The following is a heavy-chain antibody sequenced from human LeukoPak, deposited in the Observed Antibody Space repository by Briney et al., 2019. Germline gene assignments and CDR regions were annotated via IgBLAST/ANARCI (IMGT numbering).Heavy chain of an antibody. J-gene: IGHJ3*02. CDR2: IYYSGST. V-gene: IGHV4-59*08. CDR1: GGSISSYY. Sequence: SETLSLICTVSGGSISSYYWSWIRQPPGKGLEWIGYIYYSGSTNYNPSLKSRVTISVDTSKNQFSLKLSSVTAADTAVYYCARHEFGRQGAFDIWGQGTMVTVSS. CDR3: ARHEFGRQGAFDI. D-gene: IGHD3-10*01.